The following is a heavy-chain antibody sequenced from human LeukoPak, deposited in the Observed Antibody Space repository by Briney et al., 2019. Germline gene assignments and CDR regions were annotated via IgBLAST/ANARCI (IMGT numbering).Heavy chain of an antibody. Sequence: PSETLSLTCTVSGGSISSYYWSWIRQPPGKGLEWIGYIYYSGSTNYNPSLKSRVTISVDTSKNQFSLKLSSVTAADTAVYYCARAMVRGVRVGAFDIWGQGTMVTVSS. D-gene: IGHD3-10*01. V-gene: IGHV4-59*12. CDR3: ARAMVRGVRVGAFDI. CDR2: IYYSGST. J-gene: IGHJ3*02. CDR1: GGSISSYY.